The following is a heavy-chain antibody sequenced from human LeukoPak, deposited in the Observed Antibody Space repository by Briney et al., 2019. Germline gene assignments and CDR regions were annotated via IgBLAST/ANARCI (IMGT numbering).Heavy chain of an antibody. D-gene: IGHD5-12*01. CDR3: AKDLVATGRYFDY. Sequence: GGSLRLSCAASGFTFRNYGMHWVRQAPGQGLQWLAFIRYHGNDKYYADSVKGRFTVSRDNSESTLYLQMNSLRTEDTAVYYCAKDLVATGRYFDYWGQGTPVTVSS. J-gene: IGHJ4*02. V-gene: IGHV3-30*02. CDR1: GFTFRNYG. CDR2: IRYHGNDK.